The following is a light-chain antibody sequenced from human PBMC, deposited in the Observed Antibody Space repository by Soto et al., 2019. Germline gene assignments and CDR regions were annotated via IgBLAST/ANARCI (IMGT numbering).Light chain of an antibody. V-gene: IGLV2-14*01. Sequence: QSALTQPASVSGSPGQSITISCTGTSSDVGGYNYVSWYQQHPGKAPKLMIYEVSNRPSGVSNRFSGSKSGNTASLTISGLQDEDEADYYCISYTSSSIDYVFGTGTKVTVL. CDR3: ISYTSSSIDYV. CDR1: SSDVGGYNY. CDR2: EVS. J-gene: IGLJ1*01.